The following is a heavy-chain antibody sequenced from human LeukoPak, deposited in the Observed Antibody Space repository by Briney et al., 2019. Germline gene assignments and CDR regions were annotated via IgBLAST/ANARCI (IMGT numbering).Heavy chain of an antibody. V-gene: IGHV4-59*11. Sequence: SESLSPTCLVSVASISSHYWSCIRQPLGKGLECGGYIYCSVRNNYNPSLKRRVTISVDMPNNPFSLKMSSVTAADTAVYYCARPGDGYNYYNYYSLDVWGKGTTVTVTS. CDR3: ARPGDGYNYYNYYSLDV. J-gene: IGHJ6*03. CDR1: VASISSHY. CDR2: IYCSVRN. D-gene: IGHD5-24*01.